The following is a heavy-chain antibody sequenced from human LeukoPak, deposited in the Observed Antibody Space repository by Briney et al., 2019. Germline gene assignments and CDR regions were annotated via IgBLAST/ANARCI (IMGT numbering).Heavy chain of an antibody. CDR3: ARHRSLNYYDSSGLDY. V-gene: IGHV4-30-2*01. CDR1: GGSISSGGYS. CDR2: IYHSGST. Sequence: SETLSLTCAVSGGSISSGGYSWSWIRQPPGKGLEWIGYIYHSGSTYYNPSLKSRVTISVDRSKNQFSLKLSSVTAADTAVYYCARHRSLNYYDSSGLDYWGQGTLVTVSS. J-gene: IGHJ4*02. D-gene: IGHD3-22*01.